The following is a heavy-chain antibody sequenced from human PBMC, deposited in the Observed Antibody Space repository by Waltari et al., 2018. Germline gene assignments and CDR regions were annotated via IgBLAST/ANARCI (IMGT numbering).Heavy chain of an antibody. CDR2: ISNDGTDK. CDR3: AKGLWELPPYYYYVMDV. J-gene: IGHJ6*02. D-gene: IGHD1-7*01. Sequence: QLQLVVSGGGVFQPGGSLRPSCPASGFHCNPFGMHWVRQAPGKGLEWVALISNDGTDKYYGDSVKGRFTISRDNSKNTLHLQMNTLRAEDTAVYYCAKGLWELPPYYYYVMDVWGQGTTVTVSS. V-gene: IGHV3-30*18. CDR1: GFHCNPFG.